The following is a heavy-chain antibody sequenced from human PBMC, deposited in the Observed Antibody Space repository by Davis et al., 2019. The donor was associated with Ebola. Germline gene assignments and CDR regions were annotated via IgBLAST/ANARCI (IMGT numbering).Heavy chain of an antibody. CDR3: VKTRSNWWNDALEI. V-gene: IGHV3-30*18. D-gene: IGHD2-8*02. CDR1: GISFSNYG. Sequence: GESLKISCAASGISFSNYGMFWVRQAPGKVMEWVAVISPDGSDKNYADSGKGRFTISETIPRTRWICKMNSLRPEDTAVYYCVKTRSNWWNDALEIWGRGTMVIVSS. J-gene: IGHJ3*02. CDR2: ISPDGSDK.